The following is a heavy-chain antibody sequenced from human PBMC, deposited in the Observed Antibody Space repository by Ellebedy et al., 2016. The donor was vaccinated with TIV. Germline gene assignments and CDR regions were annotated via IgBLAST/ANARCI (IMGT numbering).Heavy chain of an antibody. V-gene: IGHV1-18*01. J-gene: IGHJ4*02. D-gene: IGHD3-9*01. Sequence: ASVKVSXKASGYTFTSYDINWVRQAPGQGLEWMGWISAYNGNTNYAQKLQGRVTMTTDTSTSTAYMELRSLRSDDTAVYYCARGGYYDILTGDPFDYWGQGTLVTVSS. CDR3: ARGGYYDILTGDPFDY. CDR2: ISAYNGNT. CDR1: GYTFTSYD.